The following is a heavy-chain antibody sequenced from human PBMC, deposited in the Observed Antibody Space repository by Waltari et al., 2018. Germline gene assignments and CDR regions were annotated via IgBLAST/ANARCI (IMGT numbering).Heavy chain of an antibody. V-gene: IGHV4-39*01. D-gene: IGHD3-22*01. J-gene: IGHJ4*02. CDR2: IYYSGST. Sequence: QLQLQESGPGLVTPSATLSLTCTVPGGSISSSSSYWGWPRQPPGKGLEWIGSIYYSGSTYYNPSLKSRVTISVDTSKNQFSLKLSSVTAADTAVYYCARLVVVISVCDYWGQGTLVTVSS. CDR1: GGSISSSSSY. CDR3: ARLVVVISVCDY.